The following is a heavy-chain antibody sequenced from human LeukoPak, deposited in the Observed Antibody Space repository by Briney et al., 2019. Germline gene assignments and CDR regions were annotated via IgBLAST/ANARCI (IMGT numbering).Heavy chain of an antibody. V-gene: IGHV4-38-2*02. D-gene: IGHD2-15*01. J-gene: IGHJ4*02. CDR2: IYHSGST. CDR3: ARETCSGGSCAFDY. Sequence: PSETLSLTCTVSGYSISSGYYWGWIRQPPGKGLEWIGSIYHSGSTYYNPSLKSRVTISVDTSKNQFSLKLSSVTAADTAVYYCARETCSGGSCAFDYWGQGTLVTVSS. CDR1: GYSISSGYY.